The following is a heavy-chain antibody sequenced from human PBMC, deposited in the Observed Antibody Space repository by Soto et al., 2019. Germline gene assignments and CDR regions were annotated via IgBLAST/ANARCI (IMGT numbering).Heavy chain of an antibody. Sequence: EVQLVESGGGLVQPGRSLRLSCAASGFTFDDYAMHWVRQAPGKGLECVSGISWNSGSIGYADSVKGRFTISRDNAKNSLYLQMNSLRAEDTALYYCAKDKYSSSWYDPLLGYWGQGTLVTVSS. V-gene: IGHV3-9*01. D-gene: IGHD6-13*01. CDR3: AKDKYSSSWYDPLLGY. CDR1: GFTFDDYA. J-gene: IGHJ4*02. CDR2: ISWNSGSI.